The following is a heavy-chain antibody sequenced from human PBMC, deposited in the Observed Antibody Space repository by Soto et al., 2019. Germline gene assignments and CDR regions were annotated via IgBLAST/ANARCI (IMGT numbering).Heavy chain of an antibody. V-gene: IGHV4-4*07. CDR2: IYATGTT. CDR3: VRDGTKTLRDWFDP. J-gene: IGHJ5*02. Sequence: SETLSLTCTVSGASISGFHWSWIRKSAGKGLEWIGRIYATGTTDYNPSLKSRVMMSVDTSKKQFSLKLRSVTAADTAVYYCVRDGTKTLRDWFDPWGQGISVTVSS. CDR1: GASISGFH. D-gene: IGHD1-1*01.